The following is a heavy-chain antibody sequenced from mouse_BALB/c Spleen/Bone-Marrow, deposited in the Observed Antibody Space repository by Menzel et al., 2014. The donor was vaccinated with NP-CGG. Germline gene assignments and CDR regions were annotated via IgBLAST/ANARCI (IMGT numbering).Heavy chain of an antibody. CDR3: TRVSGYGSRAWFAY. V-gene: IGHV1-52*01. CDR2: IDPYDSET. CDR1: GYTFTSYW. D-gene: IGHD1-1*01. J-gene: IGHJ3*01. Sequence: QVQLQQSGAELVRPGASVKLSCKASGYTFTSYWMNWVKQRPEQGLEWIGRIDPYDSETHYNQKFKDKAILTVDKSSSTAYMQLSSLTSEDSAVYYCTRVSGYGSRAWFAYWGQGTLVTVSA.